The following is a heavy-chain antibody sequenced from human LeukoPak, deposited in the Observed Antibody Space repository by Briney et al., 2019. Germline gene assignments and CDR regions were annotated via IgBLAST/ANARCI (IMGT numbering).Heavy chain of an antibody. V-gene: IGHV1-18*01. CDR2: ISAYNGNT. D-gene: IGHD3-3*01. J-gene: IGHJ4*02. CDR3: ARAYAALKYYDFWSGYLETLDY. Sequence: EASVKVSCTASGGTFSSYAISWVRQAPGQGLEWMGWISAYNGNTNYAQKLQGRVTMTTDTSTSTAYMELRSLRSDDTAVYYCARAYAALKYYDFWSGYLETLDYWGQGTLVTVSS. CDR1: GGTFSSYA.